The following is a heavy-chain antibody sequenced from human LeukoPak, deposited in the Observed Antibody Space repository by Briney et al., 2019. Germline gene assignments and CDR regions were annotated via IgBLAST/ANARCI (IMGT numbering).Heavy chain of an antibody. CDR3: ANYGDYQYFDY. V-gene: IGHV3-30*18. Sequence: GRSLRLSCAASGFTFINYGMHWVRQAPGKGLEWVAVISYDGTNKYYADSVKGRFTISRDNSKNTLYLQMNSLKTDDTAVYYRANYGDYQYFDYWGQGTLVTVSS. CDR2: ISYDGTNK. D-gene: IGHD4-17*01. CDR1: GFTFINYG. J-gene: IGHJ4*02.